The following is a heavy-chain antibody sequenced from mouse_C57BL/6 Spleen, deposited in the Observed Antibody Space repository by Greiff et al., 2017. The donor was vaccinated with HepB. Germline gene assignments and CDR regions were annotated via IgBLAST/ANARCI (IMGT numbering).Heavy chain of an antibody. D-gene: IGHD2-3*01. J-gene: IGHJ3*01. CDR2: IYPGGGYT. Sequence: QVQLQQSGAELVRPGTSVKMSCKASGYTFTNYWIGWAKQRPGHGLEWIGDIYPGGGYTNYNEKFKGKATLTADKSSSTAYMQFSSLTSEDSAIYYCARPGDGYPFAYWGQGTLVTVSA. V-gene: IGHV1-63*01. CDR1: GYTFTNYW. CDR3: ARPGDGYPFAY.